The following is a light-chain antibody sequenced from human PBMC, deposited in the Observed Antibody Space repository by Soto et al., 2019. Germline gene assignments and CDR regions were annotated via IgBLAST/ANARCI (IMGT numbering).Light chain of an antibody. V-gene: IGKV3-20*01. CDR3: HQYCSSPQT. CDR2: CAS. CDR1: QSVSSSY. Sequence: EIVLTQSPGTLSLSPGERATLACRASQSVSSSYLAWYQQKPGQAPRLLIYCASSRATGIPDRFSGSGSGTDFTVTISRLKPEDCAVYYCHQYCSSPQTFGQGTKLEL. J-gene: IGKJ2*01.